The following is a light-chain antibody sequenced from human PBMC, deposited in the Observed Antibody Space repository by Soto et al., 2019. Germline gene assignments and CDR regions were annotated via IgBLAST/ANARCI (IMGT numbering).Light chain of an antibody. V-gene: IGKV3-15*01. CDR3: LQYDYWWT. CDR1: QSVSSSY. CDR2: GAS. Sequence: VVSMSPGTVSLYPGERATLSCRASQSVSSSYLAWYQQKPGQAPRLLIYGASSRATGVPARFSGTGSGTEFTLTISSLQSEDFGIYYCLQYDYWWTFGQGAIVDIK. J-gene: IGKJ1*01.